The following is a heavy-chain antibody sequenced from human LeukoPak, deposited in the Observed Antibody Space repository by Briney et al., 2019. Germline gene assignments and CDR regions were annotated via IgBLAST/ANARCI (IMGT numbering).Heavy chain of an antibody. V-gene: IGHV3-74*01. CDR3: ATKQWLAPPPDS. CDR1: GLTFSKYW. J-gene: IGHJ4*02. Sequence: GGSLRLSCAASGLTFSKYWMLWVRQAPGKGLESVSRINTDGTVTTYADFVKGRFTVSRDNADNTMFLQMNSVRDEDTAVYYCATKQWLAPPPDSWGQGTPVTVSS. CDR2: INTDGTVT. D-gene: IGHD6-19*01.